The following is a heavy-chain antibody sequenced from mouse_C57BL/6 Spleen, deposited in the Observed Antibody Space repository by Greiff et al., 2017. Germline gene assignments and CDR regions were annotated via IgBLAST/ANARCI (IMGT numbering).Heavy chain of an antibody. D-gene: IGHD2-4*01. CDR3: ARRDYDGAWFAY. Sequence: VQGVESGAELVKPGASVKMSCKASGYTFTSYWITWVKQRPGQGLEWIGDIYPGSGSTNYNEKFKSKATLTVDTSSSTAYMQLSSLTSEDSAVYYCARRDYDGAWFAYWGQGTLVTVSA. CDR1: GYTFTSYW. J-gene: IGHJ3*01. V-gene: IGHV1-55*01. CDR2: IYPGSGST.